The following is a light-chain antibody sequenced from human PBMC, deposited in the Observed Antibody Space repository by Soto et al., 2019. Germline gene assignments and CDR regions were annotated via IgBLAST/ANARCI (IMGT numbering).Light chain of an antibody. V-gene: IGLV2-14*01. CDR3: NSFTVSHLYV. Sequence: QSVLTQPASVSGSPGQTITISCTGTSSDIGGYNAVSWYQHHPGKAPKLIIYEVTHRPSGVSDRFSASKSGNTASLTISGLQAEDGADYYCNSFTVSHLYVFGTGTKVTVL. CDR2: EVT. CDR1: SSDIGGYNA. J-gene: IGLJ1*01.